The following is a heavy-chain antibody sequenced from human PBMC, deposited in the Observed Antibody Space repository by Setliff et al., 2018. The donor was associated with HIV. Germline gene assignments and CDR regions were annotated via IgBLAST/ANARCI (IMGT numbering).Heavy chain of an antibody. J-gene: IGHJ4*02. D-gene: IGHD3-10*01. CDR2: IAYTGSG. V-gene: IGHV4-39*07. CDR1: GGSISSRNFY. CDR3: AREVRWRFTQGFDH. Sequence: SETLSLTCTVSGGSISSRNFYWGWIRQPPGKGLEWIGSIAYTGSGYYNTSLKSRVTISVDTSRNECSLKLTSVTAADTAVYYCAREVRWRFTQGFDHWGQGTKVTVSS.